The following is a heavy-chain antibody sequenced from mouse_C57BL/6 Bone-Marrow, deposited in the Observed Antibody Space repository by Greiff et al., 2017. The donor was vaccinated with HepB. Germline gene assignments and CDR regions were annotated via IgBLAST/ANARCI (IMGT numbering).Heavy chain of an antibody. CDR2: IRNKANGYTT. CDR3: ARYRDTTVVAIYYYAMDY. Sequence: EVQGVESGGGLVQPGGSLSLSCAASGFTFTDYYMSWVRQPPGKALEWLGFIRNKANGYTTEYSASVKGRFTISRDNSQSILYLQMNALRAEDSATYYCARYRDTTVVAIYYYAMDYWGQGTSVTVSS. CDR1: GFTFTDYY. D-gene: IGHD1-1*01. J-gene: IGHJ4*01. V-gene: IGHV7-3*01.